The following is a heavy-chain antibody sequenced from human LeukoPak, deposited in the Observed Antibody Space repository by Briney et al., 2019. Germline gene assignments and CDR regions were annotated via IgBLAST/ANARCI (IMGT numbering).Heavy chain of an antibody. CDR2: ISGSGGST. CDR1: GFTFSSYW. Sequence: GGSLRLSCAASGFTFSSYWMHWVRQAPGKGLEWVSAISGSGGSTYYADSVKGRFTISRDNSKNTLYLQMNSLRAEDTAVYYCASSPKITMIVVVKDDAFDIWGQGTMVTVSS. CDR3: ASSPKITMIVVVKDDAFDI. J-gene: IGHJ3*02. D-gene: IGHD3-22*01. V-gene: IGHV3-23*01.